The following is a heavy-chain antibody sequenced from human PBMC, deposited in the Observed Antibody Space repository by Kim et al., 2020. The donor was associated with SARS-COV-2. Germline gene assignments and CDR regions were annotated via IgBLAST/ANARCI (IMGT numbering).Heavy chain of an antibody. CDR3: AKNRGAFCGGDCPLDY. D-gene: IGHD2-21*01. CDR2: ISGSGGST. CDR1: GFTFSNYA. V-gene: IGHV3-23*01. J-gene: IGHJ4*02. Sequence: GGSLRLSCAASGFTFSNYAMSWVRQAPGKGLEWVSTISGSGGSTYYADSVKGRFTISRDNSKNTLYLQMDSLRAEDTAVYYCAKNRGAFCGGDCPLDYWGQGTLVTVSS.